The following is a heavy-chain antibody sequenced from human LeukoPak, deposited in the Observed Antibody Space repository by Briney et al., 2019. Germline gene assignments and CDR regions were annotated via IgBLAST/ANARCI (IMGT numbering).Heavy chain of an antibody. D-gene: IGHD5-12*01. CDR1: EFTFSDYA. V-gene: IGHV3-23*01. CDR2: ITDISDTT. J-gene: IGHJ4*02. CDR3: AKHGRATPDY. Sequence: GRSLRLSCAASEFTFSDYAMTWVRQAPGKGLEWVSLITDISDTTYYADSVKGRFTISRDNSKNTLYLQMNSLRAEDTALYYCAKHGRATPDYWGQGTLVTVSS.